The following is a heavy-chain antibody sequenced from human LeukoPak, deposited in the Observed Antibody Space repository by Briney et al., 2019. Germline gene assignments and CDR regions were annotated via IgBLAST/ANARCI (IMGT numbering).Heavy chain of an antibody. CDR3: ARTWQWLPFDY. D-gene: IGHD6-19*01. CDR1: GGTISSYY. Sequence: PSETLSLTCTVSGGTISSYYWSWIRQPAGKGLEWIGRIYISGSTNYNPSLKSRVTMSVDTSKNQFSLKLSSVTAAGAAVYYCARTWQWLPFDYWGQGTLVTVSS. V-gene: IGHV4-4*07. CDR2: IYISGST. J-gene: IGHJ4*02.